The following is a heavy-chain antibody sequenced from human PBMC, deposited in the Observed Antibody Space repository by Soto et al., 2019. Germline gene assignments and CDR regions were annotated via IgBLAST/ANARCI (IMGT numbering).Heavy chain of an antibody. D-gene: IGHD5-12*01. V-gene: IGHV3-23*01. CDR1: GFTFSSYA. CDR2: ISGSGGST. CDR3: AKGGYSGYVGPGIFDY. Sequence: GGSLTLSCAASGFTFSSYAMSWVRQAPGKGLEWVSAISGSGGSTYYADSVKGRFTISRDNSKNTLYLQMNSLRAEDTAVYYCAKGGYSGYVGPGIFDYWGQGTLVTVSS. J-gene: IGHJ4*02.